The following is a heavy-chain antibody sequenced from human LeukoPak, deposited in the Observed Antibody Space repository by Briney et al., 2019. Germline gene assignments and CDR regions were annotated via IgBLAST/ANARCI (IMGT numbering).Heavy chain of an antibody. D-gene: IGHD3-22*01. V-gene: IGHV4-59*08. CDR2: IYYSGST. CDR3: ARGGSSGYFSPYFDY. CDR1: GGSISSYY. J-gene: IGHJ4*02. Sequence: SETLSLTCTVSGGSISSYYWSWIRQPPGKGLEWIGYIYYSGSTNYNPSLKSRVTISVDTSKNQFSLKLSSVTAADTAVYYCARGGSSGYFSPYFDYWGQGTLVTVSS.